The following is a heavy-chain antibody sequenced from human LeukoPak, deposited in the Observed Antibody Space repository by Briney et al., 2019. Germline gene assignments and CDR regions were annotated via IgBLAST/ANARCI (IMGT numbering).Heavy chain of an antibody. CDR2: IKKDGSEK. CDR1: GLPFSTYW. Sequence: GGSPRLSCAAPGLPFSTYWMSWVRQAPGKGLEWVANIKKDGSEKYYVDSVKGRFTISRDNAKNSLYLQMNSLRADDTAVYHCARQETSIYNGAFDIWGQGTMVTVSS. CDR3: ARQETSIYNGAFDI. V-gene: IGHV3-7*01. J-gene: IGHJ3*02. D-gene: IGHD1-1*01.